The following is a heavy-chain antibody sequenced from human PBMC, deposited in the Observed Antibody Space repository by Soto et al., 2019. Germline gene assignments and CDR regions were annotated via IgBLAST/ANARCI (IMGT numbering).Heavy chain of an antibody. V-gene: IGHV4-34*01. CDR3: ARGGGVVVPAPIFHYYMDV. Sequence: SETLSLTCAVYGGSFSGYYWSWIRQPPGKGLEWIGEINHSGSTNYNPSLKSRVTISVDTSKNQFSLKLSSVTAADTAVYYCARGGGVVVPAPIFHYYMDVWGKGTTVTVSS. D-gene: IGHD2-2*01. CDR2: INHSGST. CDR1: GGSFSGYY. J-gene: IGHJ6*03.